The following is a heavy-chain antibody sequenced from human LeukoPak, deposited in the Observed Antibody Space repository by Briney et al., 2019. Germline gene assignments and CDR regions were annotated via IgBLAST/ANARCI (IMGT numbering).Heavy chain of an antibody. Sequence: SGGSLRLSCAASGFTFSSYWMHWVRQAPGKGLVWVSRISPDGSTTGHADSVKGRFTTSRDNAKNTLFLQVNSLRAEDTAVYYCTRDFDFSSAIWGQGTLVTVSS. CDR2: ISPDGSTT. V-gene: IGHV3-74*01. CDR1: GFTFSSYW. D-gene: IGHD3-3*01. CDR3: TRDFDFSSAI. J-gene: IGHJ4*02.